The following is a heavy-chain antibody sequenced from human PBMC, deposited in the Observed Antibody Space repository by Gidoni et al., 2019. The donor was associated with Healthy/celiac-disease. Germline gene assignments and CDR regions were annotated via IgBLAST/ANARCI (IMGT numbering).Heavy chain of an antibody. D-gene: IGHD3-9*01. V-gene: IGHV4-34*01. CDR2: INHSGST. Sequence: QVQLQQWGAGLLKPSETLSLTCAVDGGSFSGYYWSWIRQPPGKGLEWIGEINHSGSTNYNPSLKSRVTISVDTSKNQFSLKLSSVTAADTAVYYCARGGVEYYDILTGYYTYDYWGQGTLVTVSS. CDR3: ARGGVEYYDILTGYYTYDY. J-gene: IGHJ4*02. CDR1: GGSFSGYY.